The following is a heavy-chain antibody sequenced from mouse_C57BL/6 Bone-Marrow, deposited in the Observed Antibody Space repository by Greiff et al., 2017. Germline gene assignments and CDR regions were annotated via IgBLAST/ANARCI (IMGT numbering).Heavy chain of an antibody. Sequence: QVQLKESGAELARPGASVKLSCKASGYTFTSYGISWVKQRTGQGLEWIGEIYPRSGNTYYNEKFKGKATLTADKSSSTAYMELRSLTSEDSAVYFCARGAYDPYYFDYWGQGTTLTVSS. CDR2: IYPRSGNT. CDR1: GYTFTSYG. D-gene: IGHD2-3*01. V-gene: IGHV1-81*01. J-gene: IGHJ2*01. CDR3: ARGAYDPYYFDY.